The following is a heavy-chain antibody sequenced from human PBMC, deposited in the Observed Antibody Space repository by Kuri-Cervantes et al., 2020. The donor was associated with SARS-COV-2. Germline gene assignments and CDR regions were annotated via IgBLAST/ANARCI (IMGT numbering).Heavy chain of an antibody. J-gene: IGHJ3*02. V-gene: IGHV1-2*04. CDR3: ARGPSWGYFWGTYRGGWDSFDI. CDR2: INPNSGGT. CDR1: GYTFTDYY. D-gene: IGHD3-16*02. Sequence: ASVKVSCKASGYTFTDYYIHWVRQAPGQGLEWMGWINPNSGGTNSAQKFQVWVIMTRDTSISTAYRELSRLRSDDTAVYYCARGPSWGYFWGTYRGGWDSFDIWGQGTMVTVSS.